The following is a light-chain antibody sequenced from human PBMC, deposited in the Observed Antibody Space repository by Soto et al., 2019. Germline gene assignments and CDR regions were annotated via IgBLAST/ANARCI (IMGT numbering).Light chain of an antibody. Sequence: EIVMTQSPATLSVSPGEGPTLSCRASQGIGDTLAWYQQKPGQTPRLLIYDTSIRATGVPARFSGSRSGAEFTLTISSLQSEDFAVYYCQHYVNWPLTFGGWTKVDIK. CDR3: QHYVNWPLT. J-gene: IGKJ4*01. CDR1: QGIGDT. V-gene: IGKV3-15*01. CDR2: DTS.